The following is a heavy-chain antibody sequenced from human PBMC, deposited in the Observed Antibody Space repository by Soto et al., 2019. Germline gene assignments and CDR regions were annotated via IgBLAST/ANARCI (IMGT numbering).Heavy chain of an antibody. J-gene: IGHJ4*02. CDR1: GGSISKNGYS. D-gene: IGHD4-17*01. CDR3: ARTVTTGPFFDF. Sequence: QLHLQESGSGLVKPSQTLSLTCAVSGGSISKNGYSWSWIRQPPRKGLEWIGYIYHSGSTYYNPSLTSRVHISLDRSNHRFSLTLRSVPAADTAVYYCARTVTTGPFFDFWGQGTLVTVSS. CDR2: IYHSGST. V-gene: IGHV4-30-2*01.